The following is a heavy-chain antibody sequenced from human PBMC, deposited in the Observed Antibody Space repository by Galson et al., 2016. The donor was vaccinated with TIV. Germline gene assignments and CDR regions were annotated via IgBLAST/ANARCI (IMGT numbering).Heavy chain of an antibody. Sequence: SLRLSCAASGFTFGTYTMNWVRLTPGKGLEWVASISGNSRYIYYTDSLMGRFTISRDNSKNLPSLHMNSLGVEDTAIYYCAREPTVFGVLSGLDSWGPGALVTVSS. J-gene: IGHJ4*02. CDR3: AREPTVFGVLSGLDS. D-gene: IGHD3-3*01. CDR1: GFTFGTYT. CDR2: ISGNSRYI. V-gene: IGHV3-21*06.